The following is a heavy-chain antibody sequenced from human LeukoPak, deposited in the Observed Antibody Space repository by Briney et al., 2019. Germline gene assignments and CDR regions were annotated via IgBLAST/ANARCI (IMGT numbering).Heavy chain of an antibody. D-gene: IGHD1-26*01. J-gene: IGHJ4*02. CDR3: ARVGGARDY. Sequence: PGGSLRLSCAASGFPFSDYYMGWIRQAPGRGLEWVSYISSSGSTIYYADSVQGRFTISRDNAKNSFSLQMNNLRAEDTAVYYCARVGGARDYWGQGTLVTVSS. CDR2: ISSSGSTI. V-gene: IGHV3-11*01. CDR1: GFPFSDYY.